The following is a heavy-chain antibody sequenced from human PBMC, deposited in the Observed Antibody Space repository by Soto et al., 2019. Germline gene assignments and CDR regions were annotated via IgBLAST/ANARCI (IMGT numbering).Heavy chain of an antibody. CDR2: ISGSGGST. Sequence: VQLLESGGGLVQPGGSLRLSCAASGFTFSSYAMYWVRQAPGKGLEWVSGISGSGGSTYYVDSVKGRFTISRDNSKNALYLHMNSLRAEDTAAYFCAKADCTGDSCSPDYWGQGTLVTVSS. J-gene: IGHJ4*02. V-gene: IGHV3-23*01. CDR3: AKADCTGDSCSPDY. CDR1: GFTFSSYA. D-gene: IGHD2-15*01.